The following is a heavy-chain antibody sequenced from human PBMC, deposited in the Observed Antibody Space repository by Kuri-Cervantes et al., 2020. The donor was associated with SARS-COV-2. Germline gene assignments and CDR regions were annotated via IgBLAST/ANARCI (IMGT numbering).Heavy chain of an antibody. D-gene: IGHD1-26*01. J-gene: IGHJ6*03. CDR1: GYSISSGYY. CDR2: IYTSGST. CDR3: ARDRWEPLDYYYYMDV. Sequence: SETLSLTCTVSGYSISSGYYWGWIRQPAGKGLEWIGRIYTSGSTNYNPSLKSRVTMSVDTSKNQFSLKLSSVTAADTAVYYCARDRWEPLDYYYYMDVWGKGTTVTVSS. V-gene: IGHV4-4*07.